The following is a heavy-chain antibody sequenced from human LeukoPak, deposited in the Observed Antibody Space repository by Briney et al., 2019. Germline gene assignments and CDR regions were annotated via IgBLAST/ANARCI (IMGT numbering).Heavy chain of an antibody. CDR2: IRSKANSYAT. V-gene: IGHV3-73*01. J-gene: IGHJ4*02. CDR1: GFSFSDHH. CDR3: TSEGGGWYLGFDY. D-gene: IGHD6-19*01. Sequence: PGGSLRLSCAASGFSFSDHHMDWVRQASGKGLEWVGRIRSKANSYATAYAASVKGRFTLSRDDSKNTAYLQMNSLKTEDTAVYYCTSEGGGWYLGFDYWGQGTLVTVSS.